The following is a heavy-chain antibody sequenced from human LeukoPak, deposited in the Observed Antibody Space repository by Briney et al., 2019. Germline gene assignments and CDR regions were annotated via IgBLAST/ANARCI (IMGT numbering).Heavy chain of an antibody. D-gene: IGHD3-10*01. CDR3: ARHGISGSGSGVSSYYGMDV. J-gene: IGHJ6*02. V-gene: IGHV4-59*08. CDR2: IYYSGST. CDR1: GGSISSYY. Sequence: SETLSLTCTVSGGSISSYYWSWIRQPPGKGLEWIGYIYYSGSTNYNPSLKSRVTISVDTSKNQFSLKLSSVTAADTAVYYCARHGISGSGSGVSSYYGMDVWGQGTTVTVSS.